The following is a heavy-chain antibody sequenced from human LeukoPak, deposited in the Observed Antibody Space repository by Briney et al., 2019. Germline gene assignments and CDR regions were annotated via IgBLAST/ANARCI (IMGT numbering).Heavy chain of an antibody. V-gene: IGHV3-33*01. CDR2: IWYDGSNK. J-gene: IGHJ5*02. Sequence: GGSLRLSCAASGFTFSSYGMHWVRQAPGKGLEWVAVIWYDGSNKYYADSVKGRFTNSRDNSKNTLYLQMNSLRAEDTAVYYCARDRPWGSSSWRHLNNWFDPWGQGTLVTVSS. CDR1: GFTFSSYG. CDR3: ARDRPWGSSSWRHLNNWFDP. D-gene: IGHD6-13*01.